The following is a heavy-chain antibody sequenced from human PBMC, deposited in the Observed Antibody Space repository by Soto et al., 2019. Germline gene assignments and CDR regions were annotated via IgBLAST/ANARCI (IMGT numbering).Heavy chain of an antibody. CDR2: ISGSGGST. D-gene: IGHD5-18*01. CDR3: AKDRVALSSYGRHTFDY. CDR1: GFTFSSYA. J-gene: IGHJ4*02. Sequence: EVQLLESGGGLVQPGGSLRLSCAASGFTFSSYAMSWVRQAPGKGLEWVSAISGSGGSTYYADSVKGRFIISRDNSKNTLYLQMNSLRAEDTAVYYCAKDRVALSSYGRHTFDYWGQGTLVTVSS. V-gene: IGHV3-23*01.